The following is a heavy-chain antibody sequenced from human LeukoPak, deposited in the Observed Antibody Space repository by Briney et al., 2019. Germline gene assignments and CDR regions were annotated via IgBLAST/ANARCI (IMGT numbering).Heavy chain of an antibody. CDR2: INPSGGST. CDR3: VREDEMATTDY. V-gene: IGHV1-46*01. Sequence: ASVKVSCKASVYTFTSYYMHWVRQAPGQGLEWMGIINPSGGSTSYAQKFQGRVTITRDTSASTAYMELSRLRSEDTAVYYCVREDEMATTDYWGQGTLVTVSS. D-gene: IGHD5-24*01. J-gene: IGHJ4*02. CDR1: VYTFTSYY.